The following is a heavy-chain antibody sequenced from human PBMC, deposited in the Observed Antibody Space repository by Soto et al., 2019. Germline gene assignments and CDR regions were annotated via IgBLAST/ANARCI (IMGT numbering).Heavy chain of an antibody. CDR1: GYSFTSYW. CDR3: ARYAEELEFVSQADY. J-gene: IGHJ4*02. V-gene: IGHV5-51*01. D-gene: IGHD1-1*01. Sequence: GESLKISCKGSGYSFTSYWIGWVRQMPGKGLEWMGIIYPGDSDTRYSPSFQGQVTISADKSISTAYLQWSSLKASDTAMYYCARYAEELEFVSQADYWGQGTLVTVSS. CDR2: IYPGDSDT.